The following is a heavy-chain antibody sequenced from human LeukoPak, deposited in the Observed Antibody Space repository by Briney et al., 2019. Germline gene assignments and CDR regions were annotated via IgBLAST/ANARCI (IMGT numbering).Heavy chain of an antibody. Sequence: GGSLRLSCAASGFSLSSYSMNWVRQAPGKGLEWVSSISSSRSYIYYADSVKGRFTISRDNAKNSLYLQMNSLRAEDTAVYYCAGAPGAMILDYWGQGTLVTVSS. CDR2: ISSSRSYI. D-gene: IGHD1-26*01. V-gene: IGHV3-21*01. CDR1: GFSLSSYS. J-gene: IGHJ4*02. CDR3: AGAPGAMILDY.